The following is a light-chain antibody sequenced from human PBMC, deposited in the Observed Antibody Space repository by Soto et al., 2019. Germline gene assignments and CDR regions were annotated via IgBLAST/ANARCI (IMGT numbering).Light chain of an antibody. CDR3: QQSYSAPRT. Sequence: DIQMTQSPSSLYASVGDRVTITCRASQSISSYLNWYQQKPGKAPKLLIYAASSLQSGVPSRFSGSASGTDFTLTISSLQPEDFATYYCQQSYSAPRTFGQGTKLEIK. CDR2: AAS. CDR1: QSISSY. V-gene: IGKV1-39*01. J-gene: IGKJ2*01.